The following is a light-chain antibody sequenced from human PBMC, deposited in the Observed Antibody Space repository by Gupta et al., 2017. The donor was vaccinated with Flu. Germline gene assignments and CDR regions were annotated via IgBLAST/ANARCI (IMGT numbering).Light chain of an antibody. CDR3: QQYDRSPST. CDR2: GAS. J-gene: IGKJ2*01. CDR1: QSVTNNY. V-gene: IGKV3-20*01. Sequence: GERATLSCRATQSVTNNYLAWYQQKPGQPPRLLVYGASTRATGIPDRFSGSGSGTDFTLTISRLEPEDFAVYYCQQYDRSPSTFGQGTKLEIK.